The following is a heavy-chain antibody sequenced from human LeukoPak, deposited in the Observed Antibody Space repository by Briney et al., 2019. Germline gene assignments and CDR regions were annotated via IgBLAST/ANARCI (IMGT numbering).Heavy chain of an antibody. Sequence: PSETLSLTCAVSDYSISSSNWWGWIRQPPGKGLEWIGYMYYSGSTYYNPSLKSRVTMSVDTSKNQFSLKLSSVTAEDTAVYYCARQSGSYGVYWGQGTLVTVSS. V-gene: IGHV4-28*01. CDR2: MYYSGST. D-gene: IGHD1-26*01. J-gene: IGHJ4*02. CDR1: DYSISSSNW. CDR3: ARQSGSYGVY.